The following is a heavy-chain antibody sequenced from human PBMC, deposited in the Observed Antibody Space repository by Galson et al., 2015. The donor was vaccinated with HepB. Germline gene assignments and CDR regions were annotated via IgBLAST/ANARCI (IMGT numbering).Heavy chain of an antibody. CDR1: GGTFSSYA. CDR2: IIPIFGTA. CDR3: ARVVPAATYGMDV. J-gene: IGHJ6*02. V-gene: IGHV1-69*13. Sequence: SVKVSCKASGGTFSSYAISWVRQAPGQGLEWMGGIIPIFGTANYAQKFQGRVTITADESTSTAYMELSSLRSEDTAVYYCARVVPAATYGMDVWGQGTTVPVSS. D-gene: IGHD2-2*01.